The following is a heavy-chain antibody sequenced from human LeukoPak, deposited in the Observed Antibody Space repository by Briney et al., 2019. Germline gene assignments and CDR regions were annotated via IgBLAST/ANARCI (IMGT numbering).Heavy chain of an antibody. CDR3: ARGSDYVVSAFDI. D-gene: IGHD4-17*01. J-gene: IGHJ3*02. Sequence: SETLSLTCTVSGGSISSSSYYWGWIRQPPGKGLEWIGNIYYGGSSHYNPSLKSRVIILVDTSKNQFSLKLSSVTAADTAVYHCARGSDYVVSAFDIWGQGTMVTVSS. CDR1: GGSISSSSYY. V-gene: IGHV4-39*07. CDR2: IYYGGSS.